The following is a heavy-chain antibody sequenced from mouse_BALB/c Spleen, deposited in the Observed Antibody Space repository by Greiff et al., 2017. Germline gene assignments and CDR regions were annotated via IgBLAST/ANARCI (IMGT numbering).Heavy chain of an antibody. V-gene: IGHV1S81*02. Sequence: QVQLQQSGAELVKPGASVKLSCKASGYTFTSYWMHWVKQRPGQGLEWIGEINPSNGRTNYNEKFKSKATLTVDKSSSTAYMQLSSLTSEDSAVYYCARDGYYVRYFDYWGQGTTLTVSS. CDR1: GYTFTSYW. CDR3: ARDGYYVRYFDY. J-gene: IGHJ2*01. CDR2: INPSNGRT. D-gene: IGHD2-3*01.